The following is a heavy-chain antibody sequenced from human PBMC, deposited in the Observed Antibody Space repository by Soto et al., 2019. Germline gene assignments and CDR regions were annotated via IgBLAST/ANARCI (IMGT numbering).Heavy chain of an antibody. Sequence: PSETLSLTCTVSGGSISSSSYYWGWIRQPPGKGLEWIGSIYYSGSTYYNPSLKSRVTISVDTSKNQFSLKLSSVTAADTAVYYCASLAIYYGSGSFLGRGMDVWAQGTTVTVSS. D-gene: IGHD3-10*01. CDR2: IYYSGST. J-gene: IGHJ6*02. CDR1: GGSISSSSYY. V-gene: IGHV4-39*01. CDR3: ASLAIYYGSGSFLGRGMDV.